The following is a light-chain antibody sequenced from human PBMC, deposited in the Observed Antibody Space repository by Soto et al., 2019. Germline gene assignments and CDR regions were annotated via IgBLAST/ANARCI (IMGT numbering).Light chain of an antibody. J-gene: IGKJ1*01. V-gene: IGKV3-15*01. Sequence: EIVMTQSPATLSVSQGEIATLSCRASQSVSSNLAWYKQKPGQAPRLLIYGASTRATGIPARFSGSGSGTEFTLTISSLQSEDFAVYYCQHYNTWPRTFGQGTKVEI. CDR2: GAS. CDR1: QSVSSN. CDR3: QHYNTWPRT.